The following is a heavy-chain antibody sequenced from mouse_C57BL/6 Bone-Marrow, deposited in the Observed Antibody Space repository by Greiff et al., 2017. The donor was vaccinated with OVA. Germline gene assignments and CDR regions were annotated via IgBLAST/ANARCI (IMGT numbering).Heavy chain of an antibody. CDR1: GYTFTSYW. CDR2: IHPDSGST. V-gene: IGHV1-64*01. CDR3: ARYYGSSDGAWFAY. Sequence: QVQLQQPGAELVKPGASVKLSCKASGYTFTSYWMHWVKQRPGQGLEWIGMIHPDSGSTNYNETFKSKATLPVDESSGTAYMQPSSLTSYESSVFYCARYYGSSDGAWFAYWGQGTLVTVSA. J-gene: IGHJ3*01. D-gene: IGHD1-1*01.